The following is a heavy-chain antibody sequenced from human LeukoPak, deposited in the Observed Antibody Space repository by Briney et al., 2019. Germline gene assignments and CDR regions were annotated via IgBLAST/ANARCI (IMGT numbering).Heavy chain of an antibody. CDR3: ARGLSYSSSPHFDY. V-gene: IGHV4-38-2*02. Sequence: PSETLSLTCTVSGYSITSGFYWGWIRQSPGKGLEWIGSMYHRGTSYYNPSLKSRVTISVDTSKNQFSLKLSSVTAADTAVYYCARGLSYSSSPHFDYWGQGTLVTVSS. CDR1: GYSITSGFY. CDR2: MYHRGTS. D-gene: IGHD6-6*01. J-gene: IGHJ4*02.